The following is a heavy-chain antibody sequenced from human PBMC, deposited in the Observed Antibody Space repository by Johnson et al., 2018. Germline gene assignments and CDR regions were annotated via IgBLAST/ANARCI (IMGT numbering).Heavy chain of an antibody. CDR2: IRSKANSYAT. CDR1: GFTFSGSA. V-gene: IGHV3-73*01. Sequence: VQLVESGGGLVQPGGSLKLSCAASGFTFSGSAMHWVRQASGKGLEWVGRIRSKANSYATAYAASVKGRFTISRDDSKNTAYLQMNSLKTEDPAGYYCTRHVEDSGSYYVGAFDSWGQGTMVTVSS. CDR3: TRHVEDSGSYYVGAFDS. J-gene: IGHJ3*02. D-gene: IGHD1-26*01.